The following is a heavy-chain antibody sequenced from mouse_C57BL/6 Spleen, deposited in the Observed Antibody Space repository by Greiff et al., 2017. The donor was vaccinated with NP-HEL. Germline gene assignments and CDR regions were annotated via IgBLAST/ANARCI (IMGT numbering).Heavy chain of an antibody. CDR1: GYTFTSYW. CDR3: ARRDWDEHYYAMDD. D-gene: IGHD4-1*01. V-gene: IGHV1-64*01. J-gene: IGHJ4*01. CDR2: IHPNSGST. Sequence: VQLQQPGAELVKPGASVKLSCKASGYTFTSYWMHWVKQRPGQGLEWIGMIHPNSGSTNYNEKFKSKATLTVDKSSSTAYVRLSSLTSEDSAVYYCARRDWDEHYYAMDDWGQGTSVTVSS.